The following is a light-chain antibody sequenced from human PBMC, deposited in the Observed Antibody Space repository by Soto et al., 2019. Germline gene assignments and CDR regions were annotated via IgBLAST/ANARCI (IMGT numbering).Light chain of an antibody. CDR3: QQQNSFSIT. J-gene: IGKJ5*01. Sequence: EIVMTQSPATLSVSPGERATLSFRSSQSVSRNLAWYQQTPFQAPRLLIYGASTRATGIPARFSGSGSGTEFTLTINRLQDDDFATYDCQQQNSFSITFGQGTRLEIK. CDR1: QSVSRN. CDR2: GAS. V-gene: IGKV3-15*01.